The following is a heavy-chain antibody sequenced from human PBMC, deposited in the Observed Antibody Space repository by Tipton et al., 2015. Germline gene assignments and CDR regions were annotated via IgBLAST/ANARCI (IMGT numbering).Heavy chain of an antibody. CDR2: VHHMGST. V-gene: IGHV4-59*04. CDR1: GFTFSSYN. J-gene: IGHJ4*02. D-gene: IGHD3-9*01. Sequence: LRLSCAASGFTFSSYNMNWIRQPPGQGLEWIGSVHHMGSTYYNPSLKSRLTMSVDTSKNGFSLKLTSVTAADTAVYYCACQDYDSLTRDYQAVDYWGQGTLVTVSS. CDR3: ACQDYDSLTRDYQAVDY.